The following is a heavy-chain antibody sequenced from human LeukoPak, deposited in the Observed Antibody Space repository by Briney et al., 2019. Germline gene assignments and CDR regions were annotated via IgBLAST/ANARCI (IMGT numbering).Heavy chain of an antibody. Sequence: ASVKVSCKASGYTFTSYDINWVRQATGQGLEWMGWMNPNSGNTGYAQKFQGRVTITTDESTSTAYMELSSLRSEDTAVYYCAREMTYGSGSYNYWGQGTLVTVSS. J-gene: IGHJ4*02. V-gene: IGHV1-8*01. D-gene: IGHD3-10*01. CDR2: MNPNSGNT. CDR3: AREMTYGSGSYNY. CDR1: GYTFTSYD.